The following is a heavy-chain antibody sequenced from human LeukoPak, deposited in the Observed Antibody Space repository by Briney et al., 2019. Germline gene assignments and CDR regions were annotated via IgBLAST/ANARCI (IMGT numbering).Heavy chain of an antibody. CDR2: IFTDGTT. CDR1: GFTVSSNY. D-gene: IGHD3-22*01. CDR3: ARASTSGYHYFDY. J-gene: IGHJ4*02. V-gene: IGHV3-53*01. Sequence: GRSLRPSCAVSGFTVSSNYMSWVRQAPGKGLEWVSLIFTDGTTYFAGSVKGRFAISRENSKNTLYLQMDSLRAEDTAVYFCARASTSGYHYFDYWGQGTLVTVSS.